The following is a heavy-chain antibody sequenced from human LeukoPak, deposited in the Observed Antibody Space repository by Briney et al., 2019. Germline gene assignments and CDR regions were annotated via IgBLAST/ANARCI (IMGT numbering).Heavy chain of an antibody. D-gene: IGHD6-13*01. CDR2: ISYDGSNK. Sequence: GGSLRLSCAASGFTFSSYGMHWVRQAPGKGLEWVAVISYDGSNKYYADSVKGRFTISRDNSKNTLYLQMNSLRAEDTAVYYCAKAHPGYSSSWYDYWGQRTLVTVSS. V-gene: IGHV3-30*18. CDR1: GFTFSSYG. CDR3: AKAHPGYSSSWYDY. J-gene: IGHJ4*02.